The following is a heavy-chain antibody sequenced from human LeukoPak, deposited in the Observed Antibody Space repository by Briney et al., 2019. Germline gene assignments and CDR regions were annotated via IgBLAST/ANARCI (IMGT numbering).Heavy chain of an antibody. V-gene: IGHV3-48*01. Sequence: GGSLRLSCAASGFTFSSYAMSWVRQAPGKGLEWVSYIGTTSGAIYYADSVKGRFTNSRDSAKNSLYLQMNSLRAEDTAVYYCARFRTWGDKAFDYWGQGTLVTVSS. CDR2: IGTTSGAI. CDR1: GFTFSSYA. J-gene: IGHJ4*02. CDR3: ARFRTWGDKAFDY. D-gene: IGHD2-21*02.